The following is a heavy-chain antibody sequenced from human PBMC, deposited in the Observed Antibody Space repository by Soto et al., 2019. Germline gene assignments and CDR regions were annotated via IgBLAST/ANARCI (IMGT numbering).Heavy chain of an antibody. CDR3: ARDPNIVVVTAIPLGYYGMDV. CDR2: INSDGSST. J-gene: IGHJ6*02. Sequence: EVQLVESGGGLVQPGGSLRLSCAASGFTFSSYWMHWVRQAPGKGLVWVSRINSDGSSTSYADSVKGRFTISRDNAKNXRXLXXNSLRGEETAVYYCARDPNIVVVTAIPLGYYGMDVWGQGTTVTVSS. CDR1: GFTFSSYW. V-gene: IGHV3-74*01. D-gene: IGHD2-21*02.